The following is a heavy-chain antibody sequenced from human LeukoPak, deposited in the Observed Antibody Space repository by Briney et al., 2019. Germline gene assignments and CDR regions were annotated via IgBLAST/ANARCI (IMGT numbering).Heavy chain of an antibody. CDR1: GYPISSGYY. CDR2: IYHSGST. Sequence: SETLSLTCAVSGYPISSGYYWGRIRQPPGKGLEWIGNIYHSGSTYYTPSLKSRVTISVDTSKNQFSLKLSSVTAADTAVYYCARLDYGGSEYYFDYWGQGSLVTVSS. J-gene: IGHJ4*02. D-gene: IGHD4-23*01. CDR3: ARLDYGGSEYYFDY. V-gene: IGHV4-38-2*01.